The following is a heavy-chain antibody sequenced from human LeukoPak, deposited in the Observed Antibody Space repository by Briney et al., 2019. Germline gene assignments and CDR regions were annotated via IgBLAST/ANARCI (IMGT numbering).Heavy chain of an antibody. CDR3: AKATRGDGSYLIDY. J-gene: IGHJ4*02. D-gene: IGHD1-26*01. V-gene: IGHV3-43*01. CDR1: GFTFGDYT. CDR2: ISWDGVST. Sequence: GGSLRLSCAASGFTFGDYTMHWVRQTPAKGLGWVSVISWDGVSTYYADSMKGRFTISRDNSKNSLFLQMNSLRTADTALYYCAKATRGDGSYLIDYWGQGTLVTVSS.